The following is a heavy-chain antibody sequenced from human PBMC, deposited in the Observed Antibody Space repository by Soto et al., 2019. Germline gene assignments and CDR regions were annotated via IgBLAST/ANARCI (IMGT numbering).Heavy chain of an antibody. CDR2: IHNSGTT. CDR1: GGSISRSVYY. CDR3: AIDPVGRGVGGWYFDL. Sequence: QVQLQESGPGLVKPSQTLSLTCAVSGGSISRSVYYCNWIRQHPGKGLEWIGYIHNSGTTYYKPSRKSRLSFSVDTYKNQFSLKLNSATTADAAVYYCAIDPVGRGVGGWYFDLWGRGTLVTVSS. D-gene: IGHD3-10*01. V-gene: IGHV4-31*11. J-gene: IGHJ2*01.